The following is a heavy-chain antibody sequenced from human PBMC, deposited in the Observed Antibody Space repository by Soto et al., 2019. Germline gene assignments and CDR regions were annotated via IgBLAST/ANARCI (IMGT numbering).Heavy chain of an antibody. Sequence: EVQLLESGGGLVQPGGSLRLLCAASGFTFSNYAMTWVRQAPGKGLEWVSTITSGGDTYFGDTVKGRFTISRDISKSTLYLQMDSLRAEDTAVYYCAKTDKFNSQSSGWANRFDSWGQGTLVTVSS. D-gene: IGHD6-19*01. CDR2: ITSGGDT. J-gene: IGHJ4*02. CDR3: AKTDKFNSQSSGWANRFDS. CDR1: GFTFSNYA. V-gene: IGHV3-23*01.